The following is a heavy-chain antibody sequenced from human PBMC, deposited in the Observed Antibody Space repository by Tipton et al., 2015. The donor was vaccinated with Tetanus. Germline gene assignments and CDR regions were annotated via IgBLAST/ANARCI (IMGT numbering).Heavy chain of an antibody. CDR2: IYHSGRT. CDR3: VRRKYSSGSYDYFDF. D-gene: IGHD6-19*01. J-gene: IGHJ4*02. Sequence: TLSLTCAVSGVSISSDDYSWSWIRQPPGKGLEWIAYIYHSGRTNYNPSLKSQVTISVDGSKNQFSLRLSSVTAADTAAYYCVRRKYSSGSYDYFDFWGQGILVTVSS. CDR1: GVSISSDDYS. V-gene: IGHV4-30-2*01.